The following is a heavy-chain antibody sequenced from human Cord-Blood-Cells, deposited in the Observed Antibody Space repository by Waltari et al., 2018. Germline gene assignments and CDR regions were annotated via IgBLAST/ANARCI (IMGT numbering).Heavy chain of an antibody. V-gene: IGHV1-24*01. CDR3: ATDRWELRLYDAFDI. D-gene: IGHD1-26*01. CDR1: GYTLTELS. Sequence: QVQLVQSGAEVKKPGASVKVSCKVSGYTLTELSMHWVRQAPGKGLEWMGGLDPEGGETIYAQKFQGRVTMTEDTTTDTAYMELSSLRSEDTAVYYCATDRWELRLYDAFDIWGQGTMVTVSS. J-gene: IGHJ3*02. CDR2: LDPEGGET.